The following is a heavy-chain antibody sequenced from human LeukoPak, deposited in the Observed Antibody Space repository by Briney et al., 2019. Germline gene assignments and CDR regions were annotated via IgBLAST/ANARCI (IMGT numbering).Heavy chain of an antibody. J-gene: IGHJ4*02. D-gene: IGHD3-16*01. CDR1: GFTFSSYA. CDR3: AKDRGPITFAGYYFDY. V-gene: IGHV3-23*01. CDR2: ISGSGGST. Sequence: GGSLRLSCAASGFTFSSYAMSWVRQAPGKGLEWVSAISGSGGSTYYADSVKGRFTISRDNSKNTLYLQMNSLRAEDTAVYYCAKDRGPITFAGYYFDYWGQGTLVTVSS.